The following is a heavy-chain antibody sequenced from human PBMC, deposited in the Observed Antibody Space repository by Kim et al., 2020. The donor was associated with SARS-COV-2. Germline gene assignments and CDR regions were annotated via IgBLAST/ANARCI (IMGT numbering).Heavy chain of an antibody. V-gene: IGHV3-74*01. CDR3: ARSDHLDN. CDR2: GSIT. Sequence: GSITVTADSVTGRFTISRDNAKNTMYLQMNSLRVEDTAVYYCARSDHLDNWGQGTLVTVSS. J-gene: IGHJ4*02.